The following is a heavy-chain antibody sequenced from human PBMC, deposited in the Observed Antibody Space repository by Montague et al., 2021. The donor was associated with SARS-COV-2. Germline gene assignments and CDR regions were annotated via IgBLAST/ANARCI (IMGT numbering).Heavy chain of an antibody. CDR1: GDSIGNNGYY. CDR3: ATVTLISRYFFDS. CDR2: VYYNGNT. D-gene: IGHD3-16*01. V-gene: IGHV4-31*03. Sequence: TLSLTCTVSGDSIGNNGYYWSWIRQHAGKGLEWIGCVYYNGNTYYNPSLKSRVTISVDTSKNQFSLNLRSVTAADTAVYYCATVTLISRYFFDSWGQGTLVTVAS. J-gene: IGHJ4*02.